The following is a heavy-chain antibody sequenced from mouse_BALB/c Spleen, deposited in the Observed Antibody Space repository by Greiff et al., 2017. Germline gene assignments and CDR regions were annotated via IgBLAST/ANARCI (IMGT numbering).Heavy chain of an antibody. V-gene: IGHV5-17*02. Sequence: EVQLVESGGGLVQPGGSRKLSCAASGFTFSSFGMHWVRQAPEKGLEWVAYISSGGSTIYYADTVKGRFTISRDNPKNTLFLQMTSLRSEDTAMYYCTGSGGFAYWGQGTLVTVSA. CDR1: GFTFSSFG. D-gene: IGHD3-1*01. J-gene: IGHJ3*01. CDR2: ISSGGSTI. CDR3: TGSGGFAY.